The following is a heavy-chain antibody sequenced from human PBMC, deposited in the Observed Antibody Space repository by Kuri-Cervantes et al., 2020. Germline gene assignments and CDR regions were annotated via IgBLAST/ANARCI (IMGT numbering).Heavy chain of an antibody. V-gene: IGHV3-30-3*01. CDR2: ISYDGSNK. J-gene: IGHJ4*02. CDR3: ASLGGYGFDY. CDR1: GFTFSSYA. Sequence: GGSLRLSCAASGFTFSSYAMHWVRQAPGKGLEWVAVISYDGSNKYYADSVKGRFTISRDNSKNTLYLQMNSLRAEDTAVYYCASLGGYGFDYWGQGTLVTVSS. D-gene: IGHD1-1*01.